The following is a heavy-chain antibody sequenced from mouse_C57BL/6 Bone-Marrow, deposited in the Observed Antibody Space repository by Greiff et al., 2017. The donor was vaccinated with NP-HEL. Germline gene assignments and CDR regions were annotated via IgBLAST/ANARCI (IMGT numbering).Heavy chain of an antibody. Sequence: VQLQQPGAELVRPGSSVKLSCKASGYTFTSYWMDWVKQRPGQGLEWIGNIYPSDSETHYNQKFKDKATLTVDKSSSTAYMQLSSLTSEDSAVYYCARGDGYYSYYAMDYWGQGTSVTVSS. CDR1: GYTFTSYW. V-gene: IGHV1-61*01. CDR2: IYPSDSET. J-gene: IGHJ4*01. D-gene: IGHD2-3*01. CDR3: ARGDGYYSYYAMDY.